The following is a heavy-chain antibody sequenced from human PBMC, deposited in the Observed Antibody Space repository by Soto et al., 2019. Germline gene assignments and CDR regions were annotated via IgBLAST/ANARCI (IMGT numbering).Heavy chain of an antibody. D-gene: IGHD2-2*01. CDR2: IYYSGST. CDR1: GGSISSSSYY. J-gene: IGHJ5*02. CDR3: ARHIVVGEPWFDP. V-gene: IGHV4-39*01. Sequence: SETLSLTCTVSGGSISSSSYYWGWIRQPPGKGLGWIGSIYYSGSTYYNPSLKSRVTISVDTSKNQFSLKLSSVTAADTAVYYCARHIVVGEPWFDPWGQGTLVTVSS.